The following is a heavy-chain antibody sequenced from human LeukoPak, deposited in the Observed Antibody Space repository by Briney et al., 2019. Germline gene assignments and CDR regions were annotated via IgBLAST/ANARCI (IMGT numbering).Heavy chain of an antibody. CDR3: ARGYSSGWYYYYYHIDV. CDR2: INSDGSST. J-gene: IGHJ6*03. CDR1: GFTFSSYW. V-gene: IGHV3-74*01. Sequence: GGSLRLSCAASGFTFSSYWMHWVRQAPGKGLVWVSRINSDGSSTSYADSVKGRFTISRDNAKNTLYLQMNSLRAEDTAVYYCARGYSSGWYYYYYHIDVWGKGTTVTVSS. D-gene: IGHD6-19*01.